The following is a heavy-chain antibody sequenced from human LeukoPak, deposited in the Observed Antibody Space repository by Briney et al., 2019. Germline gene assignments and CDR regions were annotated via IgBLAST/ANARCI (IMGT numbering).Heavy chain of an antibody. CDR2: INPNSGGT. J-gene: IGHJ4*02. D-gene: IGHD2-2*01. CDR3: ARGRCSSTSCPTDY. Sequence: ASVKVSCKASGYTFTGYYMHWVRQAPGQGLEWMGWINPNSGGTNYAQKFQGRVTMTRDTSISTAYMELSRLRSDDTAVHYCARGRCSSTSCPTDYWGQGTLVTVSS. V-gene: IGHV1-2*02. CDR1: GYTFTGYY.